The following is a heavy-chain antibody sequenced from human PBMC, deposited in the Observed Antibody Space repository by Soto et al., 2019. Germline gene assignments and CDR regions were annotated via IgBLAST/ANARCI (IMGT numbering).Heavy chain of an antibody. D-gene: IGHD2-8*01. J-gene: IGHJ6*02. V-gene: IGHV4-34*01. CDR2: INHRGNT. CDR3: ARQEVPQWFTKGYYGMDV. CDR1: GGSFSGYY. Sequence: QVQLQQWGAGLSKPSETLSLTCAVYGGSFSGYYWTWIRQPPGKGLEWIWEINHRGNTNYNPSLKSRVTISVDTSKNQFSLKLTSVTAADTAVYYCARQEVPQWFTKGYYGMDVWDQGTTVTVSS.